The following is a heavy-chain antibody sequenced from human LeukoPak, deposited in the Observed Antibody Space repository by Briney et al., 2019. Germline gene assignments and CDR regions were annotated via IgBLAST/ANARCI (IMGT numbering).Heavy chain of an antibody. V-gene: IGHV3-21*01. CDR3: ARDAWGIAVAGRGGCFDY. D-gene: IGHD6-19*01. Sequence: GGSLRLSCAASGFTFSSYSMNWVRQAPGKGLEWVSSISSSSYIYYADSVKGRFTISRDNAKNSLYLQMNSLRAEDTAVYYCARDAWGIAVAGRGGCFDYWGQGTLVTVSS. J-gene: IGHJ4*02. CDR2: ISSSSYI. CDR1: GFTFSSYS.